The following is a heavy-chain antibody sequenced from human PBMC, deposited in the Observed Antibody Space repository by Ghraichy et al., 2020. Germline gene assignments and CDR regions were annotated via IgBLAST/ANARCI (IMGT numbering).Heavy chain of an antibody. Sequence: GGSLRLSCAASGFTFSSYSMNWVRQAPGKGLEWVSYISSSSSTIYYADSVKGRFTISRDNAKNSLYLQMNSLRDEDTAVYYCARDRFSIYSGYDHFDYWGQGTLVTVSS. CDR2: ISSSSSTI. CDR1: GFTFSSYS. J-gene: IGHJ4*02. CDR3: ARDRFSIYSGYDHFDY. V-gene: IGHV3-48*02. D-gene: IGHD5-12*01.